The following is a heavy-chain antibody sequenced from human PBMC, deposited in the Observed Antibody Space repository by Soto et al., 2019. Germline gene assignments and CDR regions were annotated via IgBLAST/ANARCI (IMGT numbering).Heavy chain of an antibody. Sequence: PGGSLRLSCAAPGFTFSSYAMSWVRQAPGKGLEWVSAISGSGGSTYYADSVKGRFTISRDNSKNTLYLQMNSLRAEDTAVYYCAKRGHYDILTGYPTYYYYGMDVWGQGTKVTVSS. V-gene: IGHV3-23*01. D-gene: IGHD3-9*01. J-gene: IGHJ6*02. CDR3: AKRGHYDILTGYPTYYYYGMDV. CDR2: ISGSGGST. CDR1: GFTFSSYA.